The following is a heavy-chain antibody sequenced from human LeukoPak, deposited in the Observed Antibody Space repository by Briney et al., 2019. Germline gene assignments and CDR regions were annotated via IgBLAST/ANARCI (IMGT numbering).Heavy chain of an antibody. J-gene: IGHJ6*03. CDR2: NHPGDSDT. CDR3: ARHASSRRSYYYYYMDV. CDR1: GYSFTSYW. D-gene: IGHD6-13*01. V-gene: IGHV5-51*01. Sequence: GEALKTSCKCSGYSFTSYWIGWVRQMPGKGLELVGINHPGDSDTRYSPSFQGQVTISADKSISTAYLQWSSLKASDTAMDYCARHASSRRSYYYYYMDVWGKGTTVTVSS.